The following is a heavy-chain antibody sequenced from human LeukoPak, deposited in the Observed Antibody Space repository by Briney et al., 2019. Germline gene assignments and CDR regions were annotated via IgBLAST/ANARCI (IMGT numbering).Heavy chain of an antibody. J-gene: IGHJ5*02. D-gene: IGHD5-18*01. V-gene: IGHV1-18*01. CDR2: ISAYNGNT. CDR3: ARDHVDTAMA. CDR1: GYTFTSYA. Sequence: GASVKVSCKASGYTFTSYAMNWVRQAPGQGLEWMGWISAYNGNTNYAQKLQGRVTMTTDTSTSTAYMELRSLRSDDTAVYCCARDHVDTAMAWGQGTLVTVSS.